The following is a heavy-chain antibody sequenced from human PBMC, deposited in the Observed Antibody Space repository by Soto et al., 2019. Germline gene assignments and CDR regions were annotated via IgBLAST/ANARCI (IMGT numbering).Heavy chain of an antibody. J-gene: IGHJ6*03. Sequence: GASVKVSCKASGYTFTSYDINWVRQATGQGLEWMGWMNPNSGNTGYAQKFQGRVTMTRNTSISTAYMELSSLRSEDTAVYYCARVSANYYYYYYMDVWGKGTTVTVSS. V-gene: IGHV1-8*01. CDR3: ARVSANYYYYYYMDV. CDR2: MNPNSGNT. CDR1: GYTFTSYD.